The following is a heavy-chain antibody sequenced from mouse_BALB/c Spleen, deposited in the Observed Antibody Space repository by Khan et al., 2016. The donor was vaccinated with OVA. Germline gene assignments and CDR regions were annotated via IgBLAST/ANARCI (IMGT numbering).Heavy chain of an antibody. Sequence: VQLKQSGPGLVKPSQSLSLTCTVTGYSITTDYACNWIRQFPGNKLEWMGYISYSGNTKYNPSLKSRISITRDTSNNQFFLQLKSVTTEDTARFCCTGDYGDDFDYWGQGTTLTVSS. CDR1: GYSITTDYA. J-gene: IGHJ2*01. CDR3: TGDYGDDFDY. D-gene: IGHD2-13*01. V-gene: IGHV3-2*02. CDR2: ISYSGNT.